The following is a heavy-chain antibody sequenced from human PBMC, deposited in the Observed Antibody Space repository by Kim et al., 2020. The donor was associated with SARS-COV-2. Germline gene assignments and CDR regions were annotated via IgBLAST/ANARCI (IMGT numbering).Heavy chain of an antibody. CDR3: AREAVVLRLGWVWFDP. V-gene: IGHV3-11*06. Sequence: DSVKGRFTISRDNAKNSLYLQMNSLRAEDTAVYYCAREAVVLRLGWVWFDPWGQGTLVTVSS. J-gene: IGHJ5*02. D-gene: IGHD3-3*01.